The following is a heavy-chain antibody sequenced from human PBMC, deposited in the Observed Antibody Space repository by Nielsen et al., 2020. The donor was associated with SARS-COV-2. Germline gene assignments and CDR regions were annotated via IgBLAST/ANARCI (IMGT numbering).Heavy chain of an antibody. V-gene: IGHV3-33*01. CDR2: IWYDGSNK. Sequence: GGSLRLSCAASGFTFSSYGMHWVRQAPGKGLEWVAVIWYDGSNKYYADSVKGRFTISRDNSKNTLYLQMNSLRAEDTAVYYCARDIMIAAAGTDLDYWGQGTLVTVSS. CDR1: GFTFSSYG. CDR3: ARDIMIAAAGTDLDY. J-gene: IGHJ4*02. D-gene: IGHD6-13*01.